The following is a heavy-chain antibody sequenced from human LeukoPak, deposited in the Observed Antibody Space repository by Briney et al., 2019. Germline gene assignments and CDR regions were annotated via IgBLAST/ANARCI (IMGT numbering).Heavy chain of an antibody. J-gene: IGHJ4*02. CDR1: GFTFSDYY. D-gene: IGHD4-17*01. CDR2: ISSSGGTI. Sequence: PGGSLRLSCAASGFTFSDYYMSWVRQAPGKGLEWISYISSSGGTIYYADSVVGRFTISRDNARNSLFLQMNSLRVEDTAVYYCARDGPHGDYEDYWGRGTLVTVSS. CDR3: ARDGPHGDYEDY. V-gene: IGHV3-11*01.